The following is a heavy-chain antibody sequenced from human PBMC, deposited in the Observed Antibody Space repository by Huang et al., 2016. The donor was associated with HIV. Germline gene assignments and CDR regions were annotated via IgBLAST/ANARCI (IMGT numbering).Heavy chain of an antibody. J-gene: IGHJ4*02. CDR2: ISYEGSNK. D-gene: IGHD6-19*01. V-gene: IGHV3-30*18. CDR3: AKDFGYSSGWPYFFDY. CDR1: EFTFSTYG. Sequence: QVQLVESGGGVVQPGRSLRLSCAASEFTFSTYGRHWVRQGPGKGLQWVAVISYEGSNKYYAGAVKGRFTVSRDNSKNTLDLQMNSLRAEDTAVYYCAKDFGYSSGWPYFFDYWGQGTLVTVSS.